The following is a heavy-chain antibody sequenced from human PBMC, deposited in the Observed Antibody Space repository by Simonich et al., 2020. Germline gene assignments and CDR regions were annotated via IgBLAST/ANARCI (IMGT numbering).Heavy chain of an antibody. CDR1: GFTFSSYA. CDR2: ISYDGNNK. CDR3: ARDGERYCGGDCYSYFDY. D-gene: IGHD2-21*02. Sequence: QVQLVESGGGVVQPGRSLRLSCAASGFTFSSYAMHWVRQAPGKGLEWVAVISYDGNNKYYADSVKGRLTISRDNSKNTLYLQMNSLRAEDTAVYYCARDGERYCGGDCYSYFDYWGQGTLVTVSS. J-gene: IGHJ4*02. V-gene: IGHV3-30*07.